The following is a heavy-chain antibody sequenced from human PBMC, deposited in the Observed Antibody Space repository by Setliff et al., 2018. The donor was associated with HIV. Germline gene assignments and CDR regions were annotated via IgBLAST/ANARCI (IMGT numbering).Heavy chain of an antibody. V-gene: IGHV3-11*01. CDR1: GFTFSDCY. D-gene: IGHD6-19*01. Sequence: PGGSLRLSCVASGFTFSDCYMSWVRQAPGKGLEWLSYISSSGTTTYYADSVKGRFTISRDNSKNTLYLQMNSLRPEDTAIYYCAKLAPSYSSGKDDFWGQGTLVTVSS. CDR3: AKLAPSYSSGKDDF. CDR2: ISSSGTTT. J-gene: IGHJ4*02.